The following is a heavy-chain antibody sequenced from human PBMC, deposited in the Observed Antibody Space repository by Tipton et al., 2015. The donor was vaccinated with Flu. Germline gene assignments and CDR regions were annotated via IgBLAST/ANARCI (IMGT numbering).Heavy chain of an antibody. CDR2: INPNSGGT. CDR3: ARSQWELLFGFDY. D-gene: IGHD1-26*01. CDR1: GYTFTGYY. J-gene: IGHJ4*02. V-gene: IGHV1-2*02. Sequence: QLAQSGPEVKKPGASVKVSCKASGYTFTGYYMHWVRQAPGQGLEWMGWINPNSGGTNYAQKFQGRVTMTRDTSISTAYMELSRLRSDDTAVYYCARSQWELLFGFDYWGQGTLVTVSS.